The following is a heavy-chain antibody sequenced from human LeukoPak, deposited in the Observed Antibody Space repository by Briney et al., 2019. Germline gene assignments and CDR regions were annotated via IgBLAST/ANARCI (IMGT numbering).Heavy chain of an antibody. Sequence: SETLSPTCTVSGGSIISSDFHWAWIRQPPGKGLEWIGNIHWRGSTYYSPSLESRVTISVDTSKNQFSLELRSVTAADTAVYYCARHLPHSTGNKRGPDYWGQGTLVTVSS. D-gene: IGHD6-19*01. V-gene: IGHV4-39*01. J-gene: IGHJ4*02. CDR3: ARHLPHSTGNKRGPDY. CDR1: GGSIISSDFH. CDR2: IHWRGST.